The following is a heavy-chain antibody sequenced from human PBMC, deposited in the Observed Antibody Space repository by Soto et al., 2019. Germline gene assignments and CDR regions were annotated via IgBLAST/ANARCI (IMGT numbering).Heavy chain of an antibody. D-gene: IGHD3-3*01. CDR3: ARETYYDFWSGYWPKNWFDP. CDR2: INHSGST. J-gene: IGHJ5*02. V-gene: IGHV4-34*01. CDR1: GGSFSGYY. Sequence: SETLSLTCAVYGGSFSGYYWSWIRQPPGKGLEWIGEINHSGSTNYNPSLKSRVTISVDTSKNQFSLKLSSVTAADTAVYYCARETYYDFWSGYWPKNWFDPWGQGTLVT.